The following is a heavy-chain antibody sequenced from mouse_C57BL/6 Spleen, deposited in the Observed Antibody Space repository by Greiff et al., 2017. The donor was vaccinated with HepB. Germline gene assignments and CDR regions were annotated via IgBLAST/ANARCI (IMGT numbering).Heavy chain of an antibody. J-gene: IGHJ4*01. CDR3: ARGTTVVATGAMDY. CDR2: IHPNSGST. D-gene: IGHD1-1*01. V-gene: IGHV1-64*01. Sequence: QVQLKQPGAELVKPGASVKLSCKASGYTFTSYWMHWVKQRPGQGLEWIGMIHPNSGSTNYNEKFKSKATLTVDKSSSTAYMQLRSLTSEDSAVYYCARGTTVVATGAMDYWGQGTSVTVSS. CDR1: GYTFTSYW.